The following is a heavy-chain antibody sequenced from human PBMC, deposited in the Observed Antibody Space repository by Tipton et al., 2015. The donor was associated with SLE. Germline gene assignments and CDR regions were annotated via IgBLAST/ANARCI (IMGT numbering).Heavy chain of an antibody. V-gene: IGHV4-39*07. CDR1: GDSISSRSYY. Sequence: LRLSCTVSGDSISSRSYYWAWIRQPPGKDLEWIATIYYSGTAYYNPSLRSRVTISVDTTKNQFSLKITSVTAADTAVYYCAIQVPSTVTSRYFQHCVQFTLFIVSS. CDR2: IYYSGTA. J-gene: IGHJ1*01. D-gene: IGHD1-1*01. CDR3: AIQVPSTVTSRYFQH.